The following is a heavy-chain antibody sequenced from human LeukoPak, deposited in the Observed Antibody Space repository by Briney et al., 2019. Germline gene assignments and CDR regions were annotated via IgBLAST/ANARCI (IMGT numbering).Heavy chain of an antibody. CDR2: ISASGGST. V-gene: IGHV3-23*01. CDR1: GFTFSSYE. Sequence: PGGSLRLSCVGSGFTFSSYEMNWVRQAPGKGLEWVSGISASGGSTYYADSVKGRFTISRDNSKNTLYLQMNSLRAEDTAVYYCAKGGSYSLSHAFDIWGQGTMVTASS. CDR3: AKGGSYSLSHAFDI. J-gene: IGHJ3*02. D-gene: IGHD1-26*01.